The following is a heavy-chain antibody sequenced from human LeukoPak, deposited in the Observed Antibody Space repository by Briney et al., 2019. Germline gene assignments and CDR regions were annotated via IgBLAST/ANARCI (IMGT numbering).Heavy chain of an antibody. V-gene: IGHV3-53*01. D-gene: IGHD7-27*01. J-gene: IGHJ4*02. CDR2: LYSGGIT. CDR3: AKDGGLWVSAHWGDS. CDR1: GFTVSSNY. Sequence: GGSLRLSCAASGFTVSSNYMSWVRQAPGKGLEWVSVLYSGGITYYADSVKGRFTISRDNSKNTLFLQMNSLRAEDTAVYYCAKDGGLWVSAHWGDSWGRGTLVTVSS.